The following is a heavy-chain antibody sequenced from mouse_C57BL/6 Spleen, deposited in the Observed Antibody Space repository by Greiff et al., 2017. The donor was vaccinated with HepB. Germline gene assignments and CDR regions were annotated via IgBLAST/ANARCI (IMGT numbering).Heavy chain of an antibody. CDR1: GFTFSNYW. D-gene: IGHD4-1*01. CDR3: TNLGRYYFDY. Sequence: EVKLVESGGGLVQPGGSMKLSCVASGFTFSNYWMNWVRQSPEKGLEWVAQIRLKSDNYATHYAESVKGRFTISRDDSKSSVYLQMNNLRAEDTGIYYCTNLGRYYFDYWGQGTTLTVSS. J-gene: IGHJ2*01. CDR2: IRLKSDNYAT. V-gene: IGHV6-3*01.